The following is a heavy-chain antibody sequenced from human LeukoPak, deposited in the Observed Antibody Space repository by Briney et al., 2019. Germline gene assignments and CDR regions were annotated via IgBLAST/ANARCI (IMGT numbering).Heavy chain of an antibody. J-gene: IGHJ4*02. CDR3: ARGDTSRFDC. D-gene: IGHD2-2*01. CDR1: GDSISSGGYL. Sequence: SQTLSLTCTVSGDSISSGGYLWSWLRQHPGKGLELIGYIYYTGSTYYNPSLKSRVTISVDPSKHTFSLKLSSVTAAHTAVYYCARGDTSRFDCRGQGSLVTDSS. V-gene: IGHV4-31*03. CDR2: IYYTGST.